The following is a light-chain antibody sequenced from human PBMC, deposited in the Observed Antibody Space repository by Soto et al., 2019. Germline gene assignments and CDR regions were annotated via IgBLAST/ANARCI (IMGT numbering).Light chain of an antibody. CDR1: QSVSSSY. Sequence: EIMLKKSPGTLSLYPGERATLSCRASQSVSSSYLAWYQQKPGQAPRLLIYASSNRATGIPDRFSGSASGTDFTLTINRLEPEDFAVYYCQQYFTSLTFGPVTNVDIK. V-gene: IGKV3-20*01. J-gene: IGKJ3*01. CDR2: ASS. CDR3: QQYFTSLT.